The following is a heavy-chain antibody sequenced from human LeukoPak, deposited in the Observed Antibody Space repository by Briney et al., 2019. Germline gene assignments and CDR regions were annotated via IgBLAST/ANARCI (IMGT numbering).Heavy chain of an antibody. V-gene: IGHV3-74*01. Sequence: GGSLRLSCAASGFTFSSYWMHWVRHAPGKGLVWVSRINSDGSSTSYADSVKGRFTTSRDNAKNTLYLQMNSLRAEDTAVYYCARDHYDILTGYLYWGQGTLVTVSS. D-gene: IGHD3-9*01. J-gene: IGHJ4*02. CDR3: ARDHYDILTGYLY. CDR2: INSDGSST. CDR1: GFTFSSYW.